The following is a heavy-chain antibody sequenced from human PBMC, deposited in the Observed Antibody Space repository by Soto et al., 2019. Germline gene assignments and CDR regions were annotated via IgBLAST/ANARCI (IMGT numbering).Heavy chain of an antibody. V-gene: IGHV3-73*01. Sequence: EVQLVESGGGLVQPGGSVKLSCAASGFTFNGPAIHWVRQASGKGLEWVARIRNKANSYETVYAASMKGRFTISRDDSTNTAYLQMNSLKAEDSAVYYCSTAYVWGQGTLVTVPS. D-gene: IGHD3-16*01. CDR1: GFTFNGPA. CDR2: IRNKANSYET. CDR3: STAYV. J-gene: IGHJ4*02.